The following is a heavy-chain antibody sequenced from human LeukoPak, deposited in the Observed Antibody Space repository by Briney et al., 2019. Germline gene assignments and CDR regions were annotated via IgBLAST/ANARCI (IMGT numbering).Heavy chain of an antibody. CDR3: AGYLAAGYFDL. CDR1: GGSIVSYY. Sequence: PSETLSLTCTVSGGSIVSYYWSWIRQPPGKGLEWIGYIYYTGSTNYNPSLKSRVTISVDTSKNQFSLKLSSVTAADTAVYYCAGYLAAGYFDLWGRGTLVTVSS. J-gene: IGHJ2*01. D-gene: IGHD6-25*01. CDR2: IYYTGST. V-gene: IGHV4-59*08.